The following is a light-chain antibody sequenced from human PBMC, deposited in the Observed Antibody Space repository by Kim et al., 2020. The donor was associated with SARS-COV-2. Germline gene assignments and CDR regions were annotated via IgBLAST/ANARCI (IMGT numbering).Light chain of an antibody. CDR2: KAS. Sequence: SAYAGDRVTSTCRASQSISIWLAWYQQKPGKPPKLLIYKASTLESGVPSRFSGTGSGTDFTLTISSLQPDDSATYYCQQYSTLWTFGQGTKVDIK. J-gene: IGKJ1*01. CDR1: QSISIW. V-gene: IGKV1-5*03. CDR3: QQYSTLWT.